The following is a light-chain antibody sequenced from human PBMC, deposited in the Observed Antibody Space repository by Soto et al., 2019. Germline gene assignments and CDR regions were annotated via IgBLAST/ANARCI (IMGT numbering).Light chain of an antibody. CDR1: QSIASY. V-gene: IGKV1-6*01. J-gene: IGKJ1*01. Sequence: IQMAQSPSSLSASVGDRVTITCRSNQSIASYLSWYQQKPGKAPTLLIYAASNLQSGVPSRFRGSRSGTEFTLTVSSLQPEDFATYYCLQDHDDSWTFGQGTKVDNK. CDR3: LQDHDDSWT. CDR2: AAS.